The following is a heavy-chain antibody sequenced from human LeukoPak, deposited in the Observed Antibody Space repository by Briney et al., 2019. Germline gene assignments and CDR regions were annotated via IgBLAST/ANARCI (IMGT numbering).Heavy chain of an antibody. CDR1: GFIFSKAW. J-gene: IGHJ4*02. CDR2: IKPKTDDGTT. D-gene: IGHD3-16*01. V-gene: IGHV3-15*01. Sequence: GSLRLSCAASGFIFSKAWMAWVRHAPGQGMEWVGHIKPKTDDGTTDYAAPVKGRFTISRDDSKSTLYLQMNSLNTEDTAVYFCTSALNLVLGELLGDWGQGTLVTVSS. CDR3: TSALNLVLGELLGD.